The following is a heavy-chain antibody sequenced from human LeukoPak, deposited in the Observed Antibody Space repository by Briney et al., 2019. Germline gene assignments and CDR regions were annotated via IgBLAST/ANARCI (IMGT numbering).Heavy chain of an antibody. CDR3: AKANWISDADAVW. Sequence: GGSLRLSCAASGFSFTTYAMSWVRQAPARGLEWVSSIRGGGEKFYADFVRGRFTLSRDDSTNTVYLQLNNLRVEDTAIYYCAKANWISDADAVWWGQGTLVTVPS. CDR2: IRGGGEK. CDR1: GFSFTTYA. V-gene: IGHV3-23*01. J-gene: IGHJ4*02. D-gene: IGHD2-2*03.